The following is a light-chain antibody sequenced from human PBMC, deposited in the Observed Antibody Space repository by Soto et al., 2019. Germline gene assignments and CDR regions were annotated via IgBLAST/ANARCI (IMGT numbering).Light chain of an antibody. J-gene: IGKJ1*01. CDR3: HQATSGLRT. CDR1: QNVATN. V-gene: IGKV3-15*01. CDR2: GAS. Sequence: IVMTQSPVTLSMSPGDRATLSCRASQNVATNVAWYQQKPGQAPRLLIYGASIRATGVPARFSGSGSGTEFTLTIDSLQSEDFAVFYCHQATSGLRTFDRGTRVEV.